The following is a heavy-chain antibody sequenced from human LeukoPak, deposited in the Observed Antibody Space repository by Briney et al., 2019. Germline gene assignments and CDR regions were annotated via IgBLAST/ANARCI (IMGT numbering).Heavy chain of an antibody. J-gene: IGHJ3*01. CDR2: ISPKGGTA. CDR3: ARMRRVLAVVGTHNDLDV. Sequence: ASVKLSCKTSGYNFKTYYVHWVRQAPGQGLEWMGRISPKGGTASHAEKFQGRVTMTRDKSTSTVYMDMSSLTSEDTAVYYCARMRRVLAVVGTHNDLDVCGEGTMVTVSS. V-gene: IGHV1-46*02. CDR1: GYNFKTYY. D-gene: IGHD2-15*01.